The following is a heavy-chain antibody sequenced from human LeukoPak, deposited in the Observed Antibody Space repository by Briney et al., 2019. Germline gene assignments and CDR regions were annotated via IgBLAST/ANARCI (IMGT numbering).Heavy chain of an antibody. V-gene: IGHV4-59*11. D-gene: IGHD2-2*01. CDR2: IHYSGST. CDR1: GGSISNHY. Sequence: SETLSLTCTVSGGSISNHYWSWIRQPPGKGLEWIGYIHYSGSTNYNPSLKGRVTISVDTSKNQFSLKLTSVTAADTAVYYCARDFGRGYCSTTSCFVPWFDPWGQGALVTVSS. J-gene: IGHJ5*02. CDR3: ARDFGRGYCSTTSCFVPWFDP.